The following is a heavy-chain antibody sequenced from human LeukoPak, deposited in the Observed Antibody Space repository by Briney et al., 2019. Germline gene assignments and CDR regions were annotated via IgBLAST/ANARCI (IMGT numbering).Heavy chain of an antibody. J-gene: IGHJ4*02. CDR3: ASPYGSGTYLFDY. CDR1: GYTFTGYY. Sequence: ASVKVSCKASGYTFTGYYIHWVGQAPGHGLEWMGWINPHSGVTNYAQKFQGRVTMTRDTSISTAYMDLSRLRSDDTAVYYCASPYGSGTYLFDYWGQGTLVTVSS. V-gene: IGHV1-2*02. CDR2: INPHSGVT. D-gene: IGHD3-10*01.